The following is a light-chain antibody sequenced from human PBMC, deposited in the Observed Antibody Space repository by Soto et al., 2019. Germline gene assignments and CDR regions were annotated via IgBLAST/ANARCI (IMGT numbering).Light chain of an antibody. CDR1: SSDVGGYDY. Sequence: QSALTQPASVSGSPGQSITISCTGSSSDVGGYDYVSWYQQHQGKPPKLMIYDVSNRPSGVSDRFSGSKSGNTASLTISGLQAEDEADYYCSSYTSSSTSCVFGTGTKLTVL. V-gene: IGLV2-14*01. CDR3: SSYTSSSTSCV. CDR2: DVS. J-gene: IGLJ1*01.